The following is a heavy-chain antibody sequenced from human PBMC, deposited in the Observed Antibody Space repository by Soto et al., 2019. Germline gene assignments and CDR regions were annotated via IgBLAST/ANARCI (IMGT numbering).Heavy chain of an antibody. CDR3: ARVSIAAAGDYFDY. J-gene: IGHJ4*02. CDR1: GYTFTGYY. V-gene: IGHV1-2*04. CDR2: VNPNSGGT. D-gene: IGHD6-13*01. Sequence: VASVKVSCKASGYTFTGYYMHWVRQAPGQGLEWMGWVNPNSGGTNYAQKFQGWVTMTRDTSISTAYMELSRLRSDDTAVYYCARVSIAAAGDYFDYWGQGTLVTVSS.